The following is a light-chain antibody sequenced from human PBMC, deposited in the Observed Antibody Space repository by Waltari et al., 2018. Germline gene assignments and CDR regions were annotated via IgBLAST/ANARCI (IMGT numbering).Light chain of an antibody. V-gene: IGKV3-20*01. CDR3: QHYVRLPAT. Sequence: IVLTQSQGTLSLSPGERATLSCRASQSVSRSFAWYQQKPGQAPKLLLYGASTRATAIPDMFTCSGSGTDFSLTISSLEPEDFAIYFCQHYVRLPATFGQGTKVEIK. J-gene: IGKJ1*01. CDR2: GAS. CDR1: QSVSRS.